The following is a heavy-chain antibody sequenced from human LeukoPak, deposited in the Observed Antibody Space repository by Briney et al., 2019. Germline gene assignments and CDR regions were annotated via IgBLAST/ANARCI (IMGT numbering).Heavy chain of an antibody. V-gene: IGHV4-38-2*01. CDR3: VRHSPYSSSWSALNDY. D-gene: IGHD6-13*01. J-gene: IGHJ4*02. CDR2: VYHSGST. CDR1: GYSISSNYY. Sequence: SETLTLTCAVSGYSISSNYYWGWIRQPPGKGLEWIGGVYHSGSTYYNPSLKSRVTISVDTSKNQFSLKLTSVTAADTAVYYCVRHSPYSSSWSALNDYWGQGTLVTVSS.